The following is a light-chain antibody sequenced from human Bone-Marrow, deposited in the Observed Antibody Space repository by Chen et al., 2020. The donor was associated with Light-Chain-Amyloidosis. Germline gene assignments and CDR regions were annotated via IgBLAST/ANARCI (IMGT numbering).Light chain of an antibody. CDR2: EVS. Sequence: QSALTRPPSASGSPGQSVTISCTGTSSDVGGYNYVSWYQQHPGNAPTLMIYEVSKRPSGVPDRFAGSKSGNTASLTVSGLQAEDEADYYCSAYAGSNNLVFGGGTKLTVL. CDR1: SSDVGGYNY. V-gene: IGLV2-8*01. CDR3: SAYAGSNNLV. J-gene: IGLJ3*02.